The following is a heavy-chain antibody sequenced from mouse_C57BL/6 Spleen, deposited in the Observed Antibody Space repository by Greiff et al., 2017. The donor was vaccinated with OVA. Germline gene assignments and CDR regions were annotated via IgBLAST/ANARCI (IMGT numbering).Heavy chain of an antibody. CDR3: ARNDYDYDDWYFDV. CDR2: IWSGGST. D-gene: IGHD2-4*01. CDR1: GFSLTSYG. V-gene: IGHV2-2*01. Sequence: VQLQQSGPGLVQPSQSLSITCTVSGFSLTSYGVHWVRQSPGKGLEWLGVIWSGGSTDYNAAFISRLSISKDNSKSQVFFKMNSLQADDTAIYYCARNDYDYDDWYFDVWGTGTTVTVSS. J-gene: IGHJ1*03.